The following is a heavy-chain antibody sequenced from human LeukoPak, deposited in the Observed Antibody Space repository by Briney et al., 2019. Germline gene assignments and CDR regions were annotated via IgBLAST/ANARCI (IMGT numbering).Heavy chain of an antibody. CDR2: IYYSGST. Sequence: SETQSLTCTVSGGSISNNYWSWFRQPPGKGLEWIGYIYYSGSTNYNPSLKSRVTISVDTSKSQFSLKLSSVTAADTAVYYCASHKGFWGQGTLVTVPS. J-gene: IGHJ4*02. CDR1: GGSISNNY. CDR3: ASHKGF. V-gene: IGHV4-59*01.